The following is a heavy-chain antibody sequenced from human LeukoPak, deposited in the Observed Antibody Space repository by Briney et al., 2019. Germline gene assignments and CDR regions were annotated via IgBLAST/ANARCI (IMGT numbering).Heavy chain of an antibody. CDR3: ARLRPDYDILTGFPMDV. CDR1: GDSVSSNSAT. Sequence: SQTLSLTCAISGDSVSSNSATWNWIRQSPSRGLEWLGRTYYRSKWSNDYALSVKSRITINPDTSKNQFSLKLSSVTAVDTAVYYCARLRPDYDILTGFPMDVWGPGTTVTVSS. D-gene: IGHD3-9*01. V-gene: IGHV6-1*01. CDR2: TYYRSKWSN. J-gene: IGHJ6*02.